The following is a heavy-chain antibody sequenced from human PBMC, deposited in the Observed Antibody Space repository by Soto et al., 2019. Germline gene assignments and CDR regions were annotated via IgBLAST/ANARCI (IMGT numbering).Heavy chain of an antibody. CDR2: INPSGGT. Sequence: ASVKVSCKASGDTFTSYYMHWVRQAPGQGLEWMGIINPSGGTSYAQKFQGRVTMTRDTSTSTAYMELSSLRSEDTAVYYCAREEKRGLLWFGELSALDMKSNCFEPWGQGTLVTVSS. J-gene: IGHJ5*02. V-gene: IGHV1-46*01. CDR3: AREEKRGLLWFGELSALDMKSNCFEP. D-gene: IGHD3-10*01. CDR1: GDTFTSYY.